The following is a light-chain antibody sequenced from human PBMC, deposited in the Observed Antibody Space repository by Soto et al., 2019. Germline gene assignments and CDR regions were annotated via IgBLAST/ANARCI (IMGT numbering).Light chain of an antibody. Sequence: DIQMTQSPATRSASVGDRVTITCRASQGIDSSFAWYQQKPGKAPKLLIYAASSLQSGVPSRFSGSGSGADFTLTISSLQPEDFATYYCQQLHDYPITFGQGTRLEIK. J-gene: IGKJ5*01. CDR2: AAS. CDR1: QGIDSS. CDR3: QQLHDYPIT. V-gene: IGKV1-9*01.